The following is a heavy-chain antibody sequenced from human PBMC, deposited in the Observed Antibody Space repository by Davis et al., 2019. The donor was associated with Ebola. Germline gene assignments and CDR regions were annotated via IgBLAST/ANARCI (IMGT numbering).Heavy chain of an antibody. V-gene: IGHV3-7*01. CDR3: ARGDRIDDYFEY. J-gene: IGHJ4*02. CDR2: IKQDGSEK. Sequence: GESLKISCAASGFTFSSYWMSWVRQAPGKGLEWVANIKQDGSEKYYVDSVKGRFTISRDNAKNSLYLQMNSLRDEDTAVYYCARGDRIDDYFEYWGQGALVTVSS. CDR1: GFTFSSYW.